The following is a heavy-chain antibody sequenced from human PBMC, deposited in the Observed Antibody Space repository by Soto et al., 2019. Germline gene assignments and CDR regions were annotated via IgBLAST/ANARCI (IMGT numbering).Heavy chain of an antibody. Sequence: GESLKISCKGSGYNFATYWIAWVRQMPGKGLEYMGIIYPGDSDTRYSPSFQGQVTFSADKSINTAYLQWSSLKASDTAMYYCARHGFYGDYASNYFDPWGQGTLVTVSS. CDR3: ARHGFYGDYASNYFDP. CDR2: IYPGDSDT. CDR1: GYNFATYW. V-gene: IGHV5-51*01. J-gene: IGHJ5*02. D-gene: IGHD4-17*01.